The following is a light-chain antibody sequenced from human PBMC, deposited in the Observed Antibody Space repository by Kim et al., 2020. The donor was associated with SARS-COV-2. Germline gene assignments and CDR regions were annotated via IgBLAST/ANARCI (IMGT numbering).Light chain of an antibody. V-gene: IGKV3-11*01. CDR3: QQRSNWPPT. CDR1: ENIRNY. J-gene: IGKJ5*01. CDR2: DAS. Sequence: EIVLTQSPATLSLSPGDRATLSCRASENIRNYLAWYQQKPGQAPRLLIYDASNRATGIPARFSGSGSGTDFTLTINSLEPEDFEVYYCQQRSNWPPTFGQGTRLEIK.